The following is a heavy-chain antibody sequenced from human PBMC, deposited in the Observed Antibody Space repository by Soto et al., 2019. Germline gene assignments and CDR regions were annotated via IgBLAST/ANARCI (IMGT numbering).Heavy chain of an antibody. J-gene: IGHJ6*02. CDR2: IKSKVDGGTT. CDR1: GFTFRNAW. D-gene: IGHD4-17*01. CDR3: TTDQAVTHNYYYYVMDV. V-gene: IGHV3-15*01. Sequence: EVQLVESGGGLVKPGGSFRLPCAASGFTFRNAWMTWVAKAPGKGLEWIGRIKSKVDGGTTEYAAHVKVRFTISRDDSKNTLYLQMNSLKTEDTAVYFCTTDQAVTHNYYYYVMDVWGQGTTVTVSS.